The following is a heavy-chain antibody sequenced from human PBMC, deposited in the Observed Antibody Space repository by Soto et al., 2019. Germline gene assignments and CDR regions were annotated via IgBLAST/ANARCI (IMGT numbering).Heavy chain of an antibody. Sequence: PGESLKISCKGSGYSFTSYWIGWVRQMPGKGLEWMGIIYPGDSDTRYSPSFQGQVTISADKSISTAYLQWSSLKASDTAMYYCARIHCGGGSCYSGGNFDYWGQGTLVTVSS. V-gene: IGHV5-51*01. J-gene: IGHJ4*02. CDR3: ARIHCGGGSCYSGGNFDY. CDR1: GYSFTSYW. D-gene: IGHD2-15*01. CDR2: IYPGDSDT.